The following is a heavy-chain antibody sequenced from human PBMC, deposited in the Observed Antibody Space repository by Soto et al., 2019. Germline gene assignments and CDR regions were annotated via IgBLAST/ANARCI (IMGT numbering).Heavy chain of an antibody. CDR1: GFTFTSSA. CDR3: AALTMVRHFSDAFDI. Sequence: ASVKVSCKAPGFTFTSSAVQWVRQARGQRLEWIGWIVVGSGNTNYAQKFQERVTITRDMSTSTAYMELSSLRSEDTAVYYCAALTMVRHFSDAFDIWGKGTIVKVSS. D-gene: IGHD3-10*01. V-gene: IGHV1-58*01. CDR2: IVVGSGNT. J-gene: IGHJ3*02.